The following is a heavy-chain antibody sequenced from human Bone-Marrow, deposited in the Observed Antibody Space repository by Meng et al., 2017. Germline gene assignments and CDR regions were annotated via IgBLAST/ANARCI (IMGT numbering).Heavy chain of an antibody. J-gene: IGHJ5*02. D-gene: IGHD3-22*01. CDR1: CGSFSGYY. CDR3: ARVGVVVITPNWFDP. Sequence: QLKQWGACVLKPWETLALPCAVYCGSFSGYYWSWIRQPPGKGLEWIGEINHSGSTNYNPSLKSRVTISVDTSKNQFSLKLSSVTAADTAVYYCARVGVVVITPNWFDPWGQGTLVTVSS. V-gene: IGHV4-34*01. CDR2: INHSGST.